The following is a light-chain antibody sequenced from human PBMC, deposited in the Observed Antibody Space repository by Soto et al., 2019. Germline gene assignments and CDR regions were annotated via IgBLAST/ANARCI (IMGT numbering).Light chain of an antibody. Sequence: IVLTQSPGTLSLSPGDRATLSCRASQGVSDAYLVWYQHRPGQVPRLLIHGASNRATGIPDRFSGGGSGTDFTLTISRLEPEDFAVYYCQQFGSSPYTFGQGTKLEIK. CDR3: QQFGSSPYT. CDR1: QGVSDAY. V-gene: IGKV3-20*01. J-gene: IGKJ2*01. CDR2: GAS.